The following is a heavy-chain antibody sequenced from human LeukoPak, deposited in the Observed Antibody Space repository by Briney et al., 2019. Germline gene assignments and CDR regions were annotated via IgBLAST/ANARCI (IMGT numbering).Heavy chain of an antibody. Sequence: GRSLRLSCTASGFTFSNYGLHWVRQAPGKGLVWVSRINTDGSSTSYADSVKGRFTISRDNAKNTLYLQMNSLRAEDTAVYYCARGVFSFIPPPGEAFDIWGQGTMVTVSS. D-gene: IGHD3-16*01. CDR1: GFTFSNYG. V-gene: IGHV3-74*01. J-gene: IGHJ3*02. CDR2: INTDGSST. CDR3: ARGVFSFIPPPGEAFDI.